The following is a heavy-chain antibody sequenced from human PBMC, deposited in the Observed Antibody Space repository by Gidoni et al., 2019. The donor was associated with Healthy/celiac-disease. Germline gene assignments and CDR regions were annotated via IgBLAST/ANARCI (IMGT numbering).Heavy chain of an antibody. D-gene: IGHD2-15*01. V-gene: IGHV4-61*01. CDR3: ARGSRGVVTPDNWFDP. CDR2: IYYSGST. J-gene: IGHJ5*02. Sequence: QVQLQESGPGLVKPSETLSLTCTVSGGSVSSGSYYWSWLRQPPGKGLEWIGYIYYSGSTNYNPSLKSRVTISVDTSKNQFSLKLSSVTAADTAVYYCARGSRGVVTPDNWFDPWGQGTLVTVSS. CDR1: GGSVSSGSYY.